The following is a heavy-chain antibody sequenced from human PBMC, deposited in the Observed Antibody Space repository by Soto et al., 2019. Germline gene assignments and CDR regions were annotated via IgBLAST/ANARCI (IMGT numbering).Heavy chain of an antibody. D-gene: IGHD2-2*01. Sequence: SETLSITCAVYGGSFSGYYWSWIRQPPGKGLEWIGEINHSGSTNYNPSLKSRVTISVDTSKNQFSLKLNSLTAADTAVYYCERSVVVPAASGTYYYYYGMDFWGQGTTVTVS. CDR1: GGSFSGYY. J-gene: IGHJ6*02. V-gene: IGHV4-34*01. CDR3: ERSVVVPAASGTYYYYYGMDF. CDR2: INHSGST.